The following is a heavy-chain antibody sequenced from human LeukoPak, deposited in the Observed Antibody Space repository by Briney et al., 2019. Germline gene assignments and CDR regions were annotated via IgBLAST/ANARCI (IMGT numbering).Heavy chain of an antibody. CDR2: ISWNSGSI. D-gene: IGHD1-20*01. CDR1: GFTFSSYW. CDR3: ARAYGKWNDVYFYAFDL. V-gene: IGHV3-20*04. J-gene: IGHJ3*01. Sequence: PGGSLRLSCAASGFTFSSYWMSWVRQAPGKGLEWVSGISWNSGSIGYADSVKGRFTISRDNAKSSLYLQMNSLRAEDTALYYCARAYGKWNDVYFYAFDLWGQGTMVTVSS.